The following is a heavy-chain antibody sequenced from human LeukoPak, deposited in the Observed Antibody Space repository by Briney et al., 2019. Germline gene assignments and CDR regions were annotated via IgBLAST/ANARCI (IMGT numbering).Heavy chain of an antibody. CDR2: IYYSGST. D-gene: IGHD3-9*01. V-gene: IGHV4-31*03. CDR3: ARDHGGDDIGNV. J-gene: IGHJ4*02. Sequence: SETLSLTCTVSGGSISSGGYYWSWIREHPGKGLEWIGYIYYSGSTYYNPSLKSRVTISVDTSKNQFSLKLSSVTAADTAVYYCARDHGGDDIGNVWGQGTQVTVSS. CDR1: GGSISSGGYY.